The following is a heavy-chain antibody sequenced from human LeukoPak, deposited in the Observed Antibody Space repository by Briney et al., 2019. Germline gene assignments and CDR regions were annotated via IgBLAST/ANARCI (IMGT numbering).Heavy chain of an antibody. D-gene: IGHD5-18*01. J-gene: IGHJ4*02. CDR1: GFTFSSYG. Sequence: GGSLRLSCAASGFTFSSYGMHWVRQAPGKGLEWVAFIRYDGSNKYYADSVKGRFTISRDNSKNTLYLQMNSLRAEDTAVYYCAKERDTAMVTVDYWGQGTLVTVSS. CDR3: AKERDTAMVTVDY. V-gene: IGHV3-30*02. CDR2: IRYDGSNK.